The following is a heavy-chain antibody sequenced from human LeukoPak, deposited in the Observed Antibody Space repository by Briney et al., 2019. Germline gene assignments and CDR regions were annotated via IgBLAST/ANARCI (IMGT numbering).Heavy chain of an antibody. J-gene: IGHJ4*02. CDR2: IYSDGST. Sequence: PGGSLRLSCAASGFTVSSNYMSRVRQAPGKGLEWLSVIYSDGSTYYADSVKGRFTISRDNSKNTLYLQMNSLRAEDTAVYYCARDGPSSSSGFDYWGQGTLVTVSS. CDR3: ARDGPSSSSGFDY. CDR1: GFTVSSNY. D-gene: IGHD6-13*01. V-gene: IGHV3-53*01.